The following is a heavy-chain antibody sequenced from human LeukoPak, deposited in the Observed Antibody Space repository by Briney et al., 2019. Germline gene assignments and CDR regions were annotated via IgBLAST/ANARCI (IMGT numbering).Heavy chain of an antibody. D-gene: IGHD4-23*01. V-gene: IGHV4-39*07. CDR3: ARNGGNSDVDY. CDR1: GGSISNNNYY. CDR2: IYYSGSP. J-gene: IGHJ4*02. Sequence: KPLETLSLTCTVSGGSISNNNYYWAWIRQPPGKGLECIGSIYYSGSPYYNPSLKSRVTISVDMSKNQFSLKLSSVTAADTAVYYCARNGGNSDVDYWGQGTLVTVSS.